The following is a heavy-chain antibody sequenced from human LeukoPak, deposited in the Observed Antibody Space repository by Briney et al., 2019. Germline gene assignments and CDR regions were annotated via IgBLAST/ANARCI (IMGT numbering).Heavy chain of an antibody. D-gene: IGHD4-23*01. J-gene: IGHJ4*02. CDR2: INPSGGST. V-gene: IGHV1-46*01. Sequence: ASVKVSCKASGYIFTSYYIHWVRQAPGQGLAWMGIINPSGGSTSYAQKFQGRVTMTRDTSTSTVYMELSSLRSEDTAVYYCAKDRTNYGGKPGASHWGQGTLVTVSS. CDR3: AKDRTNYGGKPGASH. CDR1: GYIFTSYY.